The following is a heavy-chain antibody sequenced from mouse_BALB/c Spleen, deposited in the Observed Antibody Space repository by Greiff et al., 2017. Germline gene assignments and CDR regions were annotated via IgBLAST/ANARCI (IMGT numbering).Heavy chain of an antibody. D-gene: IGHD3-2*01. V-gene: IGHV1-84*02. CDR2: IYPGSGNT. CDR3: ARATARAPYYYAMDY. CDR1: GYTFTDYY. Sequence: QVQLQQSGPELVKPGASVKISCKASGYTFTDYYINWVKQKPGQGLEWIGWIYPGSGNTKYNEKFKGKATLTVDTSSSTAYMQLSSLTSEDTAVYFCARATARAPYYYAMDYWGQGTSVTVSS. J-gene: IGHJ4*01.